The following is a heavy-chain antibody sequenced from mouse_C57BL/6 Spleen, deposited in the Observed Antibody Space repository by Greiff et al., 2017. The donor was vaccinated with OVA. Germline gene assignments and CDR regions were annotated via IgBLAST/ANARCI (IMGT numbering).Heavy chain of an antibody. CDR1: GYTFTSYW. V-gene: IGHV1-64*01. CDR3: ARMGGYYSNFLQV. CDR2: IHPNSGST. J-gene: IGHJ1*03. Sequence: QVQLQQPGAELVKPGASVKLSCKASGYTFTSYWMHWVKQRPGQGLEWIGMIHPNSGSTNYNEKYKSKATLTVDKSSSTAYMQLSSLTSEDSAVYYCARMGGYYSNFLQVWGTGTTVTVSS. D-gene: IGHD2-5*01.